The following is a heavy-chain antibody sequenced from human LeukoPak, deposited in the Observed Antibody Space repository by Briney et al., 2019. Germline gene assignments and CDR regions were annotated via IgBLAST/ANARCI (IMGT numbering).Heavy chain of an antibody. CDR3: ARVVLGTVDY. V-gene: IGHV3-64*01. CDR1: GFTFSSYA. D-gene: IGHD7-27*01. J-gene: IGHJ4*02. Sequence: PGGSLRLSCAASGFTFSSYAMHWVRQAPGKGLEYVSAISSNGGSTYYANSVKGRFTISRDNSKNTLYLQMGSLRAEDMAVYYCARVVLGTVDYWGQGTLVTVSS. CDR2: ISSNGGST.